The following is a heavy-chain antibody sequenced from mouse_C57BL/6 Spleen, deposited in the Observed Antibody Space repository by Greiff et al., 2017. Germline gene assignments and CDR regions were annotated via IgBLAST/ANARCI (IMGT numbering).Heavy chain of an antibody. CDR1: GFNIKDDY. CDR3: TTDLDSSGYSYWYFDV. CDR2: IDPENGDT. V-gene: IGHV14-4*01. D-gene: IGHD3-2*02. Sequence: EVQLQQSGAELVRPGASVKLSCTASGFNIKDDYMHWVKQRPEQGLEWIGWIDPENGDTEYASKFQGKATITADSSSNTAYLPLSSLTSEDTAVYYCTTDLDSSGYSYWYFDVWGTGTTVTVSS. J-gene: IGHJ1*03.